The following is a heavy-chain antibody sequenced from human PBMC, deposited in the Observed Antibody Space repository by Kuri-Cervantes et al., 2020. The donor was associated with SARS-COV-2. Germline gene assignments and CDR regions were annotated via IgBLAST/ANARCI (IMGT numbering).Heavy chain of an antibody. CDR3: GGEIQYSGSSLDFDY. CDR1: GFTFSSYD. Sequence: VGSLRLSCAASGFTFSSYDMHWVHQAPGKGLEWVAFLRYDGSNKYYADSVKGRFTISRDNSKNTLSMQTNSLRSDDTAVYYCGGEIQYSGSSLDFDYWGQGTLVTVSS. V-gene: IGHV3-30*02. D-gene: IGHD1-26*01. J-gene: IGHJ4*02. CDR2: LRYDGSNK.